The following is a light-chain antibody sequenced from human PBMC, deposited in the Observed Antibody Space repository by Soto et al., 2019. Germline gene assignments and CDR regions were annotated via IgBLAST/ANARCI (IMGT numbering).Light chain of an antibody. CDR3: CSYTSSNTVV. V-gene: IGLV2-14*01. CDR2: DVS. J-gene: IGLJ2*01. CDR1: SSDVGGYNY. Sequence: QSVLTQPASVSGSPGQSITISCTGTSSDVGGYNYVSWYQQHPGKAPKLMIYDVSNRPSGVSNRFSGSKSGNTASLTISGPQTEDEADYYCCSYTSSNTVVFGGGTKLTVL.